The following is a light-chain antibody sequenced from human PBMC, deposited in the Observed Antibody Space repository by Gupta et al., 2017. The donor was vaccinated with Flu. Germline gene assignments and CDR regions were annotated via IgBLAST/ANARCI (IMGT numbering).Light chain of an antibody. CDR1: TGAVTNAYY. V-gene: IGLV7-43*01. CDR3: LLYDGDSQGV. CDR2: STN. J-gene: IGLJ3*02. Sequence: QTVVTQEPSVTVSPGGTVTLTCASSTGAVTNAYYPNWFQQKPGEAPRALIYSTNYKQSWTPARLSGSLLGDKAALTLSDAQPEDEDDYYCLLYDGDSQGVFGGGTKLTVL.